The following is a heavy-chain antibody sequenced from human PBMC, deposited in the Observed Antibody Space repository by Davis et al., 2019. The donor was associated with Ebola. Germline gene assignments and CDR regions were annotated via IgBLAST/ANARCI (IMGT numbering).Heavy chain of an antibody. D-gene: IGHD3-9*01. J-gene: IGHJ4*02. CDR1: GGSLNNYY. V-gene: IGHV4-34*01. CDR3: ARGNYFELFD. CDR2: ITHSGST. Sequence: PSETLSLTCAVYGGSLNNYYWSWIRQPPGKGLEWIGEITHSGSTNYKPSLDSRVTMSLDTSKNQFSLKVSSVTAADTAVYYCARGNYFELFDWGQGTLVTVSS.